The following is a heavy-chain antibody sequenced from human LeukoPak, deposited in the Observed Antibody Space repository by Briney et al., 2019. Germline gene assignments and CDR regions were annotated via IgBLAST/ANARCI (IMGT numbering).Heavy chain of an antibody. J-gene: IGHJ4*02. D-gene: IGHD3-22*01. CDR1: GFTFSSYG. CDR2: ISYDGSNK. Sequence: PGGSLRLSCAASGFTFSSYGMHWVRQAPGKGLEWVAVISYDGSNKYYADSVKGRFTISRDNSKNTLYLRMNSLRAEDTAVYYCARTPYYDSSGYDYYFGYWGQGTLVTVSS. CDR3: ARTPYYDSSGYDYYFGY. V-gene: IGHV3-30*03.